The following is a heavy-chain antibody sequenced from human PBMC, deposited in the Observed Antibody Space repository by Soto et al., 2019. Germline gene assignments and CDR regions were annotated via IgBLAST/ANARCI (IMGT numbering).Heavy chain of an antibody. V-gene: IGHV5-51*01. CDR3: ARGGVSTSTFDY. Sequence: GESLKISCKGSGYNFAEYWIAWVRQMPGKGLELMGIIYPSDSDTRYRPSFQGQVTISADKSISAAYLQWSSLRASDSAMYYCARGGVSTSTFDYWGQGTLVTVSS. D-gene: IGHD1-1*01. J-gene: IGHJ4*02. CDR1: GYNFAEYW. CDR2: IYPSDSDT.